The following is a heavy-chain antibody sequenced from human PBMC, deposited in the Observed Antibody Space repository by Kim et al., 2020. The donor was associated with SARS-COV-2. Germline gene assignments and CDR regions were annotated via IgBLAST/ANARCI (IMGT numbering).Heavy chain of an antibody. J-gene: IGHJ4*02. Sequence: GGSLRLSCAASGFTFSSYAMSWVCQSPGKGLEWVSSLGSGTYYADSVKGRFTISRDNSKNTLYLQMSSLRPEDTAVYYCAKDQRSGYGLADYFDYWGQGTLVTVSS. CDR1: GFTFSSYA. V-gene: IGHV3-23*01. CDR2: LGSGT. D-gene: IGHD5-18*01. CDR3: AKDQRSGYGLADYFDY.